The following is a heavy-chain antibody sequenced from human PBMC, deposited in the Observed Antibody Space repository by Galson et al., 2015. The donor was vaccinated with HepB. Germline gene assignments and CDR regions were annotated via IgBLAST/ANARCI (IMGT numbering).Heavy chain of an antibody. CDR1: GASISSSSHY. V-gene: IGHV4-39*01. Sequence: ETLSLTCSVSGASISSSSHYWGWTRQPPGKRLEWIGSIYFSGSTFYNLSLQRRFTISVDTSQNHLSLRLSSVTAADTDLYYCARHGAAMRDDAFHLWGQGTMVTVSA. J-gene: IGHJ3*01. CDR3: ARHGAAMRDDAFHL. D-gene: IGHD2-2*01. CDR2: IYFSGST.